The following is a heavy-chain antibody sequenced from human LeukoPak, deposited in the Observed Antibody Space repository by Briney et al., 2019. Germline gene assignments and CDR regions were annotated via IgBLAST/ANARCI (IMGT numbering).Heavy chain of an antibody. Sequence: ASVKVSCKASGYTFTGYYFHWVRQAPGQGLEWMGWINPNSGGTNYAQKFQDRVSMTRDTSISTAYMELSRLKSDDTAVYYCATYDSSVYYYLYWGQGALVTVSS. CDR2: INPNSGGT. CDR1: GYTFTGYY. J-gene: IGHJ4*02. V-gene: IGHV1-2*02. CDR3: ATYDSSVYYYLY. D-gene: IGHD3-22*01.